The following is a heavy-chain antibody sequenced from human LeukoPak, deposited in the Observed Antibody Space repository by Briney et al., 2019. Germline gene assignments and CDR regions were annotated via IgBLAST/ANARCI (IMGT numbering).Heavy chain of an antibody. CDR1: GFTFSSYW. D-gene: IGHD3-10*01. CDR3: ARPMVRGILDWFDP. V-gene: IGHV3-74*01. Sequence: GGSLRLSCAASGFTFSSYWMHWVRQAPGKGQVWVSRINSDGSSTSYADSVKGRFTISRDNAKNTLYLQMNSLRAEDTAVYYCARPMVRGILDWFDPWGQGTLVTVSS. CDR2: INSDGSST. J-gene: IGHJ5*02.